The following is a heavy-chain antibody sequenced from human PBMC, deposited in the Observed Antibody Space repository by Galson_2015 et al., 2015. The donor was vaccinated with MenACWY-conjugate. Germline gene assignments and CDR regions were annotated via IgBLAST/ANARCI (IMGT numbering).Heavy chain of an antibody. D-gene: IGHD6-13*01. CDR3: AKTLYSSSWLRGAFDI. CDR1: GFTFSSYG. Sequence: SLRLSCAASGFTFSSYGMHWVRQAPGKGLEWVAVISYDGSNKYYADSVMGRFTISRGNSKNTLYLQMNSLRAEDTAVYYCAKTLYSSSWLRGAFDIWGQGTMVTVSS. J-gene: IGHJ3*02. CDR2: ISYDGSNK. V-gene: IGHV3-30*18.